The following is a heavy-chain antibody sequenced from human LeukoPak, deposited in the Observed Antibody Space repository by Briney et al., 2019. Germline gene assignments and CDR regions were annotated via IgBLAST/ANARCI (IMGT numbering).Heavy chain of an antibody. V-gene: IGHV3-66*01. CDR3: ARGGDSSGYPADY. CDR2: IYSGGST. J-gene: IGHJ4*02. CDR1: GFTVSSKY. Sequence: GGSLRLSCAASGFTVSSKYMSWVRQAPGKGLEWVSVIYSGGSTYYADSVKGRFTISRDNSKNTLYLQMNSLRAEDTAVYYCARGGDSSGYPADYWGQGTLVTVSS. D-gene: IGHD3-22*01.